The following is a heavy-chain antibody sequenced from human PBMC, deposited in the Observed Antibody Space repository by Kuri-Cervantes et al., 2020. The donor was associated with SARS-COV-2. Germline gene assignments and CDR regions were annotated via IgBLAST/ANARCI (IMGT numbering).Heavy chain of an antibody. J-gene: IGHJ6*03. CDR1: GYTFTSYA. V-gene: IGHV1-3*02. CDR3: ARDRRYDILTGYSSYYYYYMDV. CDR2: SNAGNGNT. Sequence: ASVKVSCKASGYTFTSYAMHWVRQAPGQRLEWMGWSNAGNGNTKYSQEFQGRVTITRDTSASTAYMELSSLRSEDTAVYYCARDRRYDILTGYSSYYYYYMDVWGKGTTVTVSS. D-gene: IGHD3-9*01.